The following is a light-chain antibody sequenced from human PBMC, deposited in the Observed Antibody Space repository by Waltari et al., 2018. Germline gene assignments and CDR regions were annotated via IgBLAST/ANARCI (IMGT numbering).Light chain of an antibody. CDR2: EAS. J-gene: IGKJ1*01. Sequence: EIVLTQSPGTLSLPPGERATLSCRASQRVSRCLAWYQQKPGQAPRLLIYEASSRATDIPDRFSGSGSGTDFSLTISRLEPEDFAVYYCQKYGTLPATFGQGTKVEIK. V-gene: IGKV3-20*01. CDR3: QKYGTLPAT. CDR1: QRVSRC.